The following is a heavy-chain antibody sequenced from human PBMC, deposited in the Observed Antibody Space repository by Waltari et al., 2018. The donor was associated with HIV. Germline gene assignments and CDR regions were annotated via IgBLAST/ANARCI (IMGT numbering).Heavy chain of an antibody. Sequence: QVQLVQSGSELKAPGASVKVSCKASGYTFTTYGINWVRQAPGQGLEWMGLINTKTGNPTYAQGFTGRFVFSLDTSVTSAYLQITSLRSEDTAVYYCGRSPGRAVDYWGQGTLVTVFS. CDR1: GYTFTTYG. CDR2: INTKTGNP. J-gene: IGHJ4*02. CDR3: GRSPGRAVDY. V-gene: IGHV7-4-1*02.